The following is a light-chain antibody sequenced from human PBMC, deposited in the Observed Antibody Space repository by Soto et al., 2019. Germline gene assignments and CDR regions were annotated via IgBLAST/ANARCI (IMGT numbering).Light chain of an antibody. J-gene: IGKJ1*01. Sequence: AIQMTQSPASLSASLGDRVTITCRASQGIRGDLGCYQQKPGKAPKLLISATSTLQSGVPSRFSGRGSGTNFTPTISSLQPEDFATYYCIQDFISPLTVGQGTKVDIK. CDR2: ATS. CDR3: IQDFISPLT. V-gene: IGKV1-6*01. CDR1: QGIRGD.